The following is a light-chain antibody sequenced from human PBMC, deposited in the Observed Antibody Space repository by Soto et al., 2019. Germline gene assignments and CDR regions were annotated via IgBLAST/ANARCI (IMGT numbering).Light chain of an antibody. V-gene: IGKV3-15*01. CDR1: QSISSN. CDR3: QQGYNFPRA. Sequence: EIVMTQSPATLSVSPGERATLSCRASQSISSNLAWYQQKAGQAPRLLMYGASTRATGIPARFSGSGSGTEFTLTISSLQSEDFATYYCQQGYNFPRAFGQGTRVEI. CDR2: GAS. J-gene: IGKJ1*01.